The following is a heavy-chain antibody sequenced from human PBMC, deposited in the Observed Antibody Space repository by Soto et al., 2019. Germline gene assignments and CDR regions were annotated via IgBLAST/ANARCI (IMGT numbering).Heavy chain of an antibody. CDR1: GDSISRGGYY. CDR3: ARDGAGAYGLGWFDP. V-gene: IGHV4-31*03. D-gene: IGHD2-21*01. CDR2: IYHSGST. J-gene: IGHJ5*02. Sequence: QVQLQESGPGLVKPSQTLSLTCTVSGDSISRGGYYWNWIRQHPRKGLEWIGYIYHSGSTNYNPSRKSRVTISVDTSKNQLSLELSNVTAADTAVYYCARDGAGAYGLGWFDPWGQGILVTVSS.